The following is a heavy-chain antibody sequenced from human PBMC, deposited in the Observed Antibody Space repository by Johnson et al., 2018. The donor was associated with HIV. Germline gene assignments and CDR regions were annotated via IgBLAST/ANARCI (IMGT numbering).Heavy chain of an antibody. Sequence: QVQLVESGGGVVQPGRSLRLSCEASGFNFSSYAMHWVRQAPGKGLEWVAVISYDGSNKYYADSVKGRFTISRDNSKNTLYLQMNSLRAEDTAVYYCASGRWSDGNNPTGAFDIWGQGTMVTVSS. D-gene: IGHD5-24*01. J-gene: IGHJ3*02. CDR3: ASGRWSDGNNPTGAFDI. CDR2: ISYDGSNK. CDR1: GFNFSSYA. V-gene: IGHV3-30-3*01.